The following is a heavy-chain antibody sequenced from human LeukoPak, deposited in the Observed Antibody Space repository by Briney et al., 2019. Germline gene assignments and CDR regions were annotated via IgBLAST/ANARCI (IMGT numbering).Heavy chain of an antibody. CDR1: GYTFTSYG. D-gene: IGHD3-10*01. V-gene: IGHV1-18*01. CDR3: ARDPGTITMVRGGGMDV. J-gene: IGHJ6*02. Sequence: ASVKVSCKASGYTFTSYGISWVRQAPGQGLEWMGWISAYNGNTNYAQKLQGRVTMTTDTSTSTAYMELRSLRSDDTAVYYCARDPGTITMVRGGGMDVWGQGATVTVSS. CDR2: ISAYNGNT.